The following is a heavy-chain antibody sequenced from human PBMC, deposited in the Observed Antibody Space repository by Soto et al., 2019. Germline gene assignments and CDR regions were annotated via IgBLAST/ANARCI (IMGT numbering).Heavy chain of an antibody. V-gene: IGHV4-39*01. J-gene: IGHJ5*02. Sequence: SETLSLTCTVSGGSISSSSYYWGWIRQPPGKGLEWIGSIYYSGSTYYNPSLKSRVTISVDTSKNQFSLKLSSVTAADTAVYYCARIRQKGLWFDPWGQGTLVTVSS. CDR1: GGSISSSSYY. CDR3: ARIRQKGLWFDP. CDR2: IYYSGST.